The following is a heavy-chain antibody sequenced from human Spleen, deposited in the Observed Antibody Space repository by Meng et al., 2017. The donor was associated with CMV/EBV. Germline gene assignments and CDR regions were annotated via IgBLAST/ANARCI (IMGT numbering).Heavy chain of an antibody. J-gene: IGHJ3*02. D-gene: IGHD6-13*01. CDR2: ISSSGSTI. CDR3: AKRRGGGSSSWYEAFDI. V-gene: IGHV3-11*01. CDR1: GFTFSDYY. Sequence: GGSLRLSCAASGFTFSDYYMSWIRQAPGKGLEWVSYISSSGSTIYYADSVKGRFTISRDNAKNSLYLQMNSLRAEDTALYYCAKRRGGGSSSWYEAFDIWGQGTMVTVSS.